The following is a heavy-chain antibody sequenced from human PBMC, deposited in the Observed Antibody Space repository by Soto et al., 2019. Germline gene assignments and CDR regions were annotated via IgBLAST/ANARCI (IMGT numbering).Heavy chain of an antibody. CDR1: GYSISSGYY. J-gene: IGHJ6*02. CDR2: IYHGGST. CDR3: AADLKGYYYGSGSYQPYYYYGMDV. Sequence: KLPETLSLTCAVSGYSISSGYYWGWLRQPPGKGLEWIGSIYHGGSTYYNPSLKSRVTISVDTSKNQFSLKLSSVTAADTAVYYCAADLKGYYYGSGSYQPYYYYGMDVWGQGTTVTVSS. D-gene: IGHD3-10*01. V-gene: IGHV4-38-2*01.